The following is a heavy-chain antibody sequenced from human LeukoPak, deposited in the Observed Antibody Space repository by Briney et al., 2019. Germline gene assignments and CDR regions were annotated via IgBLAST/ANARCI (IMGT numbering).Heavy chain of an antibody. CDR2: ICGSGHDI. V-gene: IGHV3-48*04. J-gene: IGHJ5*01. CDR1: GFTFSSYG. Sequence: QSGGSLRLSCAASGFTFSSYGMSWVRQAPGKGVEWVAYICGSGHDINYSDSVKGRFTISRDNAKNSLYLQMSSLRVEDTAVYYCTRDPRHFDSCGQGTLVTVSS. CDR3: TRDPRHFDS.